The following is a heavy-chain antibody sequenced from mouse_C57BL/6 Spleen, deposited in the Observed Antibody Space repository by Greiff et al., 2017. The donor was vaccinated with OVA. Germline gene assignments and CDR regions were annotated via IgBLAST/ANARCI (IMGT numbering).Heavy chain of an antibody. V-gene: IGHV5-17*01. CDR2: ISSGSSTI. D-gene: IGHD4-1*01. CDR1: GFTFSDYG. Sequence: EVKLMESGGGLVKPGGSLKLSCAASGFTFSDYGMHWVRQAPEKGLEWVAYISSGSSTIYYADTVKGRFTISRDNAKNTLFLQMTSLRSEDTAMYYCATGTDYAMDYWGQGTSVTVSS. J-gene: IGHJ4*01. CDR3: ATGTDYAMDY.